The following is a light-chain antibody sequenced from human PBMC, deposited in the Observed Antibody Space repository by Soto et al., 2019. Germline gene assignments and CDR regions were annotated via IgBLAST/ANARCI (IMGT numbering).Light chain of an antibody. J-gene: IGLJ2*01. Sequence: QSVLTQPPSVSAAPGQRVTISCTGSSSNIGAGFDVHWYQQFPGTAPKLLIFGNNNRPSGGPDRFSGSKSGTSASLAIAGLQAEDEADYYCQSYDSKLRGVVFGGGTKVTVL. CDR3: QSYDSKLRGVV. V-gene: IGLV1-40*01. CDR2: GNN. CDR1: SSNIGAGFD.